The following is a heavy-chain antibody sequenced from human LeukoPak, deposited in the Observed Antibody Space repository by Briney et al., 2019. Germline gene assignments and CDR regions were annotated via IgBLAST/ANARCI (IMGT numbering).Heavy chain of an antibody. CDR1: GFSFDDYA. D-gene: IGHD6-13*01. J-gene: IGHJ2*01. CDR3: AKDLSKGSWYYWYFDL. CDR2: ISWNSGSI. Sequence: GRSLRLSCAASGFSFDDYAMHWVRQAPGKGLEWVSGISWNSGSIGYADSVKGRFTISRDNAKNSLYLQMNSLRAEDTALYYCAKDLSKGSWYYWYFDLWGRGTLVTVSS. V-gene: IGHV3-9*01.